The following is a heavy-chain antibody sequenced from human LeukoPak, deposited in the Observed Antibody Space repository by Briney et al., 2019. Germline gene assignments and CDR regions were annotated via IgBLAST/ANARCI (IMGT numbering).Heavy chain of an antibody. V-gene: IGHV3-15*01. CDR1: GFTLSNAW. CDR2: IKSKTDGETT. CDR3: TTDPGYNWHDEFVY. J-gene: IGHJ4*02. D-gene: IGHD1-1*01. Sequence: PGGSLSLSRAASGFTLSNAWLSWVRQAPGKGLEGVGRIKSKTDGETTDYGAPVKRRFTISRDDSKNTLYLQMNSLKTEDTAVYYCTTDPGYNWHDEFVYWGQGTLVTVSS.